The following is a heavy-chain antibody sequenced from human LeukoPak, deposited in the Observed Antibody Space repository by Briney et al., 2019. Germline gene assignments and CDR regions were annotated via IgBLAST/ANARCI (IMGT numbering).Heavy chain of an antibody. D-gene: IGHD1-26*01. CDR2: IYSGGST. Sequence: GGSLRLSCAASGFTVSSNYMSWVRQSPGKGLEWVSVIYSGGSTYYADSVKGRFTISRDNSKNTLYLQMNSLRAEDTAVYYCARSEGYYYFDYWGQGTLVTVSS. V-gene: IGHV3-66*01. CDR1: GFTVSSNY. CDR3: ARSEGYYYFDY. J-gene: IGHJ4*02.